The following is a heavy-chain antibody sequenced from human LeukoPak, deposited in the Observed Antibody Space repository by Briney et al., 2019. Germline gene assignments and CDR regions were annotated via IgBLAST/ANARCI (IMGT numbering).Heavy chain of an antibody. CDR3: ARLSDILTGYDY. CDR2: ISYSGST. CDR1: GGSISTSSYF. V-gene: IGHV4-39*01. J-gene: IGHJ3*01. Sequence: PSETLSLTCSVSGGSISTSSYFWDWIRQPPGKGLEWIGTISYSGSTYYNPSLKSRVSMSVATSKNQFSLKLSAVTAADTAVYYCARLSDILTGYDYWGQGTMVTVSS. D-gene: IGHD3-9*01.